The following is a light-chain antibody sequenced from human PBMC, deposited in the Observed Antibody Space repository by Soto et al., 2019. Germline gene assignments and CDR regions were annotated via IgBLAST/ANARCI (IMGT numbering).Light chain of an antibody. CDR3: LLFNSYPQA. J-gene: IGKJ4*01. V-gene: IGKV1-13*02. CDR1: QGIGSA. CDR2: DAS. Sequence: AIQLTQSPSSLSASVGDRVTITCRARQGIGSALAWYQQTPGKPPKLLIFDASALESGVPSRFSGGGSGTDFTLTNSSLQPEDFATYYCLLFNSYPQAFGGGTKLEIK.